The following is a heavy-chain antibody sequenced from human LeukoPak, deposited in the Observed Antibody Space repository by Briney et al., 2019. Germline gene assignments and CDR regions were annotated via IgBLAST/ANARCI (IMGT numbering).Heavy chain of an antibody. D-gene: IGHD2-2*01. V-gene: IGHV1-18*01. Sequence: ASVKVSCKASGYTFTSYGISWVRQAPGQGLEWMGWISAYNGNTNYAQKLQGRVTMTTDTSTGTAYMELRSLRSDDTAVYYCASPDCSSTSCYGGRYLDYWGQGTLVTVSS. J-gene: IGHJ4*02. CDR3: ASPDCSSTSCYGGRYLDY. CDR1: GYTFTSYG. CDR2: ISAYNGNT.